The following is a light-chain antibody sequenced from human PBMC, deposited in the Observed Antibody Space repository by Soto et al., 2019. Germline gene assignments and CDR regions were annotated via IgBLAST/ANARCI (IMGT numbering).Light chain of an antibody. V-gene: IGKV3-20*01. CDR3: QQYGSSLYT. CDR1: QSVSSSY. CDR2: GAS. Sequence: EIVLTQSPGTLSLSPGERATLSCRASQSVSSSYLAWYQQKPGQAPRLLIYGASSRAPGIPDRFSGSGSGTDFTLTNSRLEPEDFAVYYCQQYGSSLYTFGQGTKLEIK. J-gene: IGKJ2*01.